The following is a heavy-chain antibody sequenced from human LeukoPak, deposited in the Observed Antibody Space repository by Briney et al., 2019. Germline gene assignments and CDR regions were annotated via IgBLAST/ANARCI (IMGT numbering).Heavy chain of an antibody. J-gene: IGHJ3*02. CDR1: GYTFTGYY. CDR2: INPNSGGT. Sequence: ASVKVPCKASGYTFTGYYMHWVRQAPGQGLEWMGWINPNSGGTNYAQKFQGRVTITADKSTSTAYMELSSLRSEDTAVYYCARPSTAMVNGAFDIWGQGTMVTVSS. D-gene: IGHD5-18*01. CDR3: ARPSTAMVNGAFDI. V-gene: IGHV1-2*02.